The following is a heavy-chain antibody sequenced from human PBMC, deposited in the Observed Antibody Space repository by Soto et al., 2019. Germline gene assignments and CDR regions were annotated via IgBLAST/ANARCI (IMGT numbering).Heavy chain of an antibody. V-gene: IGHV4-34*01. CDR3: ARMTVRYCSGGSCYPSFSYYGMDV. D-gene: IGHD2-15*01. CDR2: INHSGST. CDR1: GGSFSGCY. Sequence: SETLSLTCAAYGGSFSGCYWSWIRQPPGKGLEWIGEINHSGSTNYNPSLKSRVTISVDTSKNQFSLKLSSVTAADTAVYYCARMTVRYCSGGSCYPSFSYYGMDVWGQGTTVTVSS. J-gene: IGHJ6*02.